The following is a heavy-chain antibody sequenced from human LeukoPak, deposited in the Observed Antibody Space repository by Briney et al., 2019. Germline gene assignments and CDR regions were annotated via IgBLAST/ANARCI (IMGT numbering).Heavy chain of an antibody. CDR1: GGSISSYY. D-gene: IGHD3-22*01. J-gene: IGHJ4*02. CDR2: IYYSGST. CDR3: ARDRDGGYSYYFDY. V-gene: IGHV4-59*01. Sequence: SETLPLTCTVSGGSISSYYWSWIRQPPGKGLEWIGYIYYSGSTNYNPSLKSRVTISVDTSKNQFSLKLSSVTAADTAVYYCARDRDGGYSYYFDYWGQGTLVTVSS.